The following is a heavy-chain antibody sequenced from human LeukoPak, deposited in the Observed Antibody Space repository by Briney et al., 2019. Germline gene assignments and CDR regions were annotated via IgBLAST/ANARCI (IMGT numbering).Heavy chain of an antibody. CDR1: GGSVSSGSYY. CDR3: ARDSPYSSSWQSDAFDI. D-gene: IGHD6-13*01. Sequence: SETLSLTCTVSGGSVSSGSYYWSWIRQPPGKGLEWIGYIYYSGSTNYNPSLKSRVTISADTSKNQFSLKLSSVTAADTAVYYCARDSPYSSSWQSDAFDIWGQGTMVTVSS. CDR2: IYYSGST. V-gene: IGHV4-61*01. J-gene: IGHJ3*02.